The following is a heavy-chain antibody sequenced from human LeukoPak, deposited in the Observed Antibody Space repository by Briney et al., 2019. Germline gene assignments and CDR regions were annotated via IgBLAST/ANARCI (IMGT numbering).Heavy chain of an antibody. J-gene: IGHJ4*02. Sequence: GGSLRLSCAASGFTFSNYWMHWVRQAPGKGPVWVSRINSDGNITTYADSVKGRFTISRDNAKNALYLQMNGLRAEDTAVYYCARDRGYSGYDLFDYWGQGTLVTVSS. CDR2: INSDGNIT. V-gene: IGHV3-74*01. D-gene: IGHD5-12*01. CDR3: ARDRGYSGYDLFDY. CDR1: GFTFSNYW.